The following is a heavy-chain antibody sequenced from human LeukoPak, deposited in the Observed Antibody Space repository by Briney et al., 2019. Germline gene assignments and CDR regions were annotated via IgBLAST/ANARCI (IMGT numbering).Heavy chain of an antibody. CDR2: INPNSGGT. Sequence: GASVKVSCKASGYTFTGYYMHWVRQAPGQGLEWMGWINPNSGGTNYAQKFQGRVTMTRDTSISTAYMELSRLRSDDTAVYYCARVGKDIVVVPAAPPFDPWGQGTLVTVSS. CDR1: GYTFTGYY. D-gene: IGHD2-2*01. V-gene: IGHV1-2*02. CDR3: ARVGKDIVVVPAAPPFDP. J-gene: IGHJ5*02.